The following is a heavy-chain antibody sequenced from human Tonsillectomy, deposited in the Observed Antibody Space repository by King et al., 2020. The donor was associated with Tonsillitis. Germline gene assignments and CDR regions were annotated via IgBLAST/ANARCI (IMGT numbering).Heavy chain of an antibody. CDR3: AREGGRGTVTNYYWYFDL. CDR1: GFTFSSYG. J-gene: IGHJ2*01. Sequence: QLVQSGGGVVQPGRSLRLSCAASGFTFSSYGMHWVRQAPGKGLEWVAVIWYDGSNKYYADSVKGRFTISRDNSKNTLYLQMNSLRAEDTAVYYCAREGGRGTVTNYYWYFDLWGRGTLVTVSS. CDR2: IWYDGSNK. D-gene: IGHD4-17*01. V-gene: IGHV3-33*01.